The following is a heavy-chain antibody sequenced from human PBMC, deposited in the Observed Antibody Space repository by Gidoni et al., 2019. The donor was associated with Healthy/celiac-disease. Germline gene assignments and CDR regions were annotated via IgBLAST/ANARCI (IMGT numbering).Heavy chain of an antibody. J-gene: IGHJ4*02. CDR3: ARVCGGDCWGLDY. CDR2: ISSSSSYI. D-gene: IGHD2-21*02. V-gene: IGHV3-21*01. CDR1: GFTFSSYS. Sequence: EVQLVESGGGLVKPGGSLRLSCAASGFTFSSYSMNWVRQAPGKGLEWVSSISSSSSYIYYADSVKGRFTISRDNAKNSLYLQMNSLRAEDTAVYYCARVCGGDCWGLDYWGQGTLVTVSS.